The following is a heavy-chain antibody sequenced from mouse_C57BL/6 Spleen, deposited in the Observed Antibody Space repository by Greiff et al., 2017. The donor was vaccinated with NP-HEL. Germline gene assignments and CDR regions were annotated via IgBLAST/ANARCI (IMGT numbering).Heavy chain of an antibody. Sequence: VQLQQSGPELVKPGASVKISCKASGYAFSSSWMNWVKQRPGKGLEWIGRIYPGDGDTNYNGKFKGKATLTADKSSSTAYMQLSSLTSEDSAVYFCARSYDYEGTWFAYWGQGTLVTVS. V-gene: IGHV1-82*01. CDR3: ARSYDYEGTWFAY. D-gene: IGHD2-4*01. CDR1: GYAFSSSW. J-gene: IGHJ3*01. CDR2: IYPGDGDT.